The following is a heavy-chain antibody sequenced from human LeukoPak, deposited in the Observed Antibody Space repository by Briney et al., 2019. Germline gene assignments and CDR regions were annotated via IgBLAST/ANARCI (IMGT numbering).Heavy chain of an antibody. J-gene: IGHJ3*02. V-gene: IGHV4-34*01. Sequence: GSLRLSCAASGFTFSSYAMSWIRQPPGKGLEWIGEINHSGSTNYNPSLKSRVTISVDTSKNQFSLKLSSVTAADTAVYYCARDRPKYCSSTSCYSVSIWGQGTMVTVSS. CDR3: ARDRPKYCSSTSCYSVSI. D-gene: IGHD2-2*01. CDR2: INHSGST. CDR1: GFTFSSYA.